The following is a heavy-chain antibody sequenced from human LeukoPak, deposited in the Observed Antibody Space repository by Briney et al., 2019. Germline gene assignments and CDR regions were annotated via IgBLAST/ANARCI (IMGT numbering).Heavy chain of an antibody. D-gene: IGHD6-6*01. J-gene: IGHJ4*02. CDR1: GFTFSSYA. Sequence: GGSLRLSCAASGFTFSSYAMSWARQAPGKGLEWVSAISGSGGSTYYADSVKGRFTISRDNSKNTLYLQMNSLRAEDTAVYYCAKDRFSSSSPIWGQGTLFTVSS. CDR2: ISGSGGST. CDR3: AKDRFSSSSPI. V-gene: IGHV3-23*01.